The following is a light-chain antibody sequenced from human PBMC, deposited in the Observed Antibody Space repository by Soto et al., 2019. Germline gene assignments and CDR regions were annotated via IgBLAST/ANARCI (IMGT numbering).Light chain of an antibody. CDR1: QSVSSSY. CDR2: GAS. CDR3: QPRYNWPIT. Sequence: ESVFTQSPGTLCYSPGQRATLSGRASQSVSSSYLAWYQQKPGQAPRLLIYGASSRATGIPDRFSGSGSGTDFTLTISRLEPEDFSVYYCQPRYNWPITVGQVTRLEIK. J-gene: IGKJ5*01. V-gene: IGKV3D-20*02.